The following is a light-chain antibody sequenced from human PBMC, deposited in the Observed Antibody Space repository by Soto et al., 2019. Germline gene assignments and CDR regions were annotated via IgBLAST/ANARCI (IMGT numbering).Light chain of an antibody. Sequence: IVLTQSPGTLSLSPGERATLSCRASQSVSSSYLAWYQQKPGQAPRLLIYDASNRATGIPARFSGSGSGTDFTLTISSLEPEDFEVYYCQQRSNWPRTFGQGTKVDIK. J-gene: IGKJ1*01. CDR3: QQRSNWPRT. V-gene: IGKV3D-20*02. CDR1: QSVSSSY. CDR2: DAS.